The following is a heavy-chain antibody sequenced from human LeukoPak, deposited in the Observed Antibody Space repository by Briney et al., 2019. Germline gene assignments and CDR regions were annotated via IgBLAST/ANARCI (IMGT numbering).Heavy chain of an antibody. CDR3: AKEDGGYCSSTSCYASSY. Sequence: PSETLSLTCAVYGGSFSGYYWSWIRQPPGKGLEWIGEINHSGSTNYNPSLKSRVTISVDTSKNQFSLKLNSVTAADTAVYYCAKEDGGYCSSTSCYASSYWGQGTLVTVSS. J-gene: IGHJ4*02. V-gene: IGHV4-34*01. CDR1: GGSFSGYY. CDR2: INHSGST. D-gene: IGHD2-2*01.